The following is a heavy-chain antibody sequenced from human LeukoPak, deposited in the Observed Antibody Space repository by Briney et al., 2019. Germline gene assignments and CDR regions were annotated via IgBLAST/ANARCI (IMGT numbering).Heavy chain of an antibody. Sequence: ASVKVSCKASGYTFTGYYMHWVRQAPGQGLEWMGIINPSGGSTSYAQKFQGRVTMTRDTSTSTVYMELSSLRSEDTAVYYCARDNSRTWFGELLSSYYYYYYGMDVWGQGTTVTVSS. CDR2: INPSGGST. CDR1: GYTFTGYY. J-gene: IGHJ6*02. V-gene: IGHV1-46*01. CDR3: ARDNSRTWFGELLSSYYYYYYGMDV. D-gene: IGHD3-10*01.